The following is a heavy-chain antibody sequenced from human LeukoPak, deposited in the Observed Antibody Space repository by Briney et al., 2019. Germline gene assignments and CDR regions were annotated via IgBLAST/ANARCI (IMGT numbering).Heavy chain of an antibody. J-gene: IGHJ4*02. CDR2: INWNGGKI. V-gene: IGHV3-9*01. CDR3: AKALSSSFTGSSWEY. Sequence: GGSLRLSCAASGFTFDDYAMHWIRQAPGKGLEWVSGINWNGGKIGYADSVKGRFTISRDSAKSSLYLQMNTLRAEDTAFYYCAKALSSSFTGSSWEYWGQGTLVTVSS. CDR1: GFTFDDYA. D-gene: IGHD6-6*01.